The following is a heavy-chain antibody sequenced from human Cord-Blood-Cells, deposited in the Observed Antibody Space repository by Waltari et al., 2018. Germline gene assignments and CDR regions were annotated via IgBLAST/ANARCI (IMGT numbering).Heavy chain of an antibody. Sequence: QVQLVQSGAEVKKPGASVKVCCKAPGSTFTGHYMYWVRQAPGQRLEWMGWINPNSGGTNYAQKFQGRVTMTRDTSISTAYMELSRLRSDDTAVYYCARDRGTIFGVVINYWGQGTLVTVSS. V-gene: IGHV1-2*02. CDR3: ARDRGTIFGVVINY. D-gene: IGHD3-3*01. J-gene: IGHJ4*02. CDR1: GSTFTGHY. CDR2: INPNSGGT.